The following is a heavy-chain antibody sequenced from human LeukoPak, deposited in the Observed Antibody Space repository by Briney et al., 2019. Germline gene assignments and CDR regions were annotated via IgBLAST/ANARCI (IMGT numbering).Heavy chain of an antibody. V-gene: IGHV4-34*01. D-gene: IGHD3-10*01. CDR1: GGSFSGYY. CDR3: ARGRGLFRGVIDY. J-gene: IGHJ4*02. Sequence: SETLSLTCAVYGGSFSGYYWSWVRQPPGKGLEWIGEINHSGSTNYNPSLKSRVTISVDTSKNQFSLKLSSVTAADTAVYYCARGRGLFRGVIDYWGQGTLVTVSS. CDR2: INHSGST.